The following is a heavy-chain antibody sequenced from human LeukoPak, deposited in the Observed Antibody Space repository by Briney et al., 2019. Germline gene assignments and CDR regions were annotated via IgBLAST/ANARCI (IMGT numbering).Heavy chain of an antibody. Sequence: GGSLRLSCAASGFTLSNYGMHWVRQAPGKGLEWVANIKQDGSKKYYVDSVKGRFTISRDNAKNSLYLQMNRLRAEDTAVYYCARIVAGGPWTGYYYGMDVWGQGTTVTVSS. D-gene: IGHD6-19*01. J-gene: IGHJ6*02. V-gene: IGHV3-7*01. CDR2: IKQDGSKK. CDR1: GFTLSNYG. CDR3: ARIVAGGPWTGYYYGMDV.